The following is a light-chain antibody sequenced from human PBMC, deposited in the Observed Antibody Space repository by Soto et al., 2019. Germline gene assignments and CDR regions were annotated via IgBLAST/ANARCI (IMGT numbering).Light chain of an antibody. J-gene: IGKJ5*01. CDR2: GAF. V-gene: IGKV3D-20*02. CDR1: QSVSSSY. CDR3: QQRSSWPPIT. Sequence: EIVLTQSPGTLSLSPWERATLSCRASQSVSSSYLAWYQQKPGQAPRLLIYGAFNRATGIPDRFSGSGSGTDFILTISSLEPEDFAIYYCQQRSSWPPITFGQGTRLEIK.